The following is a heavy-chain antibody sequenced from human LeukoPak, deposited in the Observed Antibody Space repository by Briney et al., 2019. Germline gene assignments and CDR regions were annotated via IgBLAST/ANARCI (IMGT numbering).Heavy chain of an antibody. CDR2: IHYSGTT. D-gene: IGHD3-22*01. V-gene: IGHV4-59*01. CDR1: GGTISSSY. Sequence: SETLSLTCSVSGGTISSSYWSWMRQPPGKGLEWIGYIHYSGTTKYNPSLQSRVTISVDTSKNQFSLNLRSVTAADTAVYYCARGYFDSSGYSNPFDYWGQGTLVTVSS. J-gene: IGHJ4*02. CDR3: ARGYFDSSGYSNPFDY.